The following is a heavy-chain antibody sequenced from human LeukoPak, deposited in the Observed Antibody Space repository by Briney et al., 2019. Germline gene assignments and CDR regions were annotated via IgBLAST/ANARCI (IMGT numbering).Heavy chain of an antibody. D-gene: IGHD3-10*01. CDR3: ARRTRRNGSGRRIIFDY. CDR1: GYTFTGYY. J-gene: IGHJ4*02. Sequence: ASVKVSCKASGYTFTGYYMHWVRQAPGQGLEWMGWINPNSGGTNYAQKFQGRVTMTRDTSISTAYMELSRLRSDDTAVYYCARRTRRNGSGRRIIFDYWGQGTLVTVSS. CDR2: INPNSGGT. V-gene: IGHV1-2*02.